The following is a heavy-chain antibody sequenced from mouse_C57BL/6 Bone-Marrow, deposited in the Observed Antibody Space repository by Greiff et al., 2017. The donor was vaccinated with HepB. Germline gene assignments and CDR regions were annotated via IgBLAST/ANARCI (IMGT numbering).Heavy chain of an antibody. CDR1: GFSLTSYG. CDR2: IWGDGST. V-gene: IGHV2-3*01. J-gene: IGHJ4*01. Sequence: VKLVESGPGLVAPSQSLSITCTVSGFSLTSYGVSWVRQPPGKGLEWLGVIWGDGSTNYHSALISRLSISKDNSKSQVFLKLNSLQTDDTATYYCAKESPYYYGSSYGYYAMDYWGQGTSVTVSS. CDR3: AKESPYYYGSSYGYYAMDY. D-gene: IGHD1-1*01.